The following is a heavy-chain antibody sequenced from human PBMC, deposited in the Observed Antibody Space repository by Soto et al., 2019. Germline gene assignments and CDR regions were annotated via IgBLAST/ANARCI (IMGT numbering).Heavy chain of an antibody. D-gene: IGHD1-26*01. CDR1: GFVFGDXL. J-gene: IGHJ4*02. CDR3: VAGSPFEY. Sequence: LXLXCAGSGFVFGDXLLSWVRQAPGKGLEWVGRVKRKSDGETTDYAAPVTGRFTISRDYSKPTVYLQMNSLKIEDTGIYYCVAGSPFEYWGQGTLGTVSS. CDR2: VKRKSDGETT. V-gene: IGHV3-15*05.